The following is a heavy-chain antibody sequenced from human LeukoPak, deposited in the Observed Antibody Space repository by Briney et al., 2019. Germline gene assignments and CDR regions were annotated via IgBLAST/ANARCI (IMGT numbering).Heavy chain of an antibody. CDR3: AKDRQQLVRDYYYYYMDV. D-gene: IGHD6-13*01. CDR1: GFTFDDYA. V-gene: IGHV3-9*01. J-gene: IGHJ6*03. Sequence: QPGRSLRLSCAASGFTFDDYAMHWVRQAPGKGLEWVSGISWNSGSIGYADSEKGRFTISRDNAKNSLYLQTNSLRAEDTALYYCAKDRQQLVRDYYYYYMDVWGKGTTVTVSS. CDR2: ISWNSGSI.